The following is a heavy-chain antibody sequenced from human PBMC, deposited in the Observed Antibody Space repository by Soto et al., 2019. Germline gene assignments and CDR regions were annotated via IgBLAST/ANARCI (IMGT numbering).Heavy chain of an antibody. CDR1: GGTFSSYT. D-gene: IGHD3-3*01. J-gene: IGHJ6*03. CDR2: IIPILGIA. V-gene: IGHV1-69*02. Sequence: ASVKVSCKASGGTFSSYTISWVRQAPGQGLEWMGRIIPILGIANYAQKFQGRGTVNGDKSTSKAYMELSSLRSKDTAVYYCARGRFLEWLSGPFDYYYYYMDVWGKGTTVTVSS. CDR3: ARGRFLEWLSGPFDYYYYYMDV.